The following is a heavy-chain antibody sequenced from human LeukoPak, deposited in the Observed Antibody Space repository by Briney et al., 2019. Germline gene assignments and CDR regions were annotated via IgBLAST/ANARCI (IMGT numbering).Heavy chain of an antibody. CDR3: ARHSSLGYYYGSGSPLGV. D-gene: IGHD3-10*01. V-gene: IGHV4-39*01. CDR1: GGSISSSSYY. CDR2: IYYSGST. Sequence: SETLSLTRTVSGGSISSSSYYWGWIRQPPGKGLKWIGSIYYSGSTYYNPSLKRRVTISVDTSKNQFSLKLSSVTAADTAVYYCARHSSLGYYYGSGSPLGVWGQGTTVIVSS. J-gene: IGHJ6*02.